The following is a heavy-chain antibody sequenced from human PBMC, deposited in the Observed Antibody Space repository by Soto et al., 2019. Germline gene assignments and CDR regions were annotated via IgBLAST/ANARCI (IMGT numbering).Heavy chain of an antibody. J-gene: IGHJ6*02. CDR2: IIPIFGTA. Sequence: QVQLVQSGAEVKKPGSSVKVSCKASGGTFSSYAISWVRQAPGQGLEWMGGIIPIFGTANYAQKFQGRVTITADESTSTAYMELSSLRSEDTAVYYCARVLEGMEYSSSWYGGGYYGMDVWGQGTTVTVSS. D-gene: IGHD6-13*01. CDR3: ARVLEGMEYSSSWYGGGYYGMDV. V-gene: IGHV1-69*12. CDR1: GGTFSSYA.